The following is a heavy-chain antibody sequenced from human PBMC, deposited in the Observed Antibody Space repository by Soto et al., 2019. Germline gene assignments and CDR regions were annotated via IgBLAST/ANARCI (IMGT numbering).Heavy chain of an antibody. CDR3: ARGQEVGAHFFDS. D-gene: IGHD2-15*01. V-gene: IGHV3-13*01. CDR2: IGTAGDT. J-gene: IGHJ4*02. CDR1: GFTFSGFD. Sequence: GGSLRLSCEASGFTFSGFDMHWVRQPTGKGLEWVSTIGTAGDTYYAVSVKGRFTISRDNAKNPLSLQMNSLRAGDTAVYFCARGQEVGAHFFDSWGQGTQVTVSS.